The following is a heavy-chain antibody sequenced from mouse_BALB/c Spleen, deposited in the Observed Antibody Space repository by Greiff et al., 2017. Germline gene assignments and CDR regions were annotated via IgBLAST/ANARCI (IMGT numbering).Heavy chain of an antibody. CDR1: GFTFSSYG. CDR3: ARHGDLRRSPHFDY. V-gene: IGHV5-6*02. Sequence: DVMLVESGGDLVKPGGSLKLSCAASGFTFSSYGMSWVRQTPDKRLEWVATISSGGSYTYYPDSVKGRFTISRDNAKNTLYLQMSSLKSEDTAMYYCARHGDLRRSPHFDYWGQGTTLTVSS. CDR2: ISSGGSYT. D-gene: IGHD1-1*01. J-gene: IGHJ2*01.